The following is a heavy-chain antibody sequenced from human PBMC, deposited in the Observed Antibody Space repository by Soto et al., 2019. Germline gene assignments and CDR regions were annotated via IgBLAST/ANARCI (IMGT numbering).Heavy chain of an antibody. CDR1: GGTFSSYA. Sequence: GASVKVSCKASGGTFSSYAISWVRQTPGQGLEWMGGIIPIFGTANYAQKFQGRVTITADESTSTAYMELSSLRSEDTAVYYCARQYYYDSSGYGMDVWGQGTTVTVSS. CDR2: IIPIFGTA. D-gene: IGHD3-22*01. J-gene: IGHJ6*02. CDR3: ARQYYYDSSGYGMDV. V-gene: IGHV1-69*13.